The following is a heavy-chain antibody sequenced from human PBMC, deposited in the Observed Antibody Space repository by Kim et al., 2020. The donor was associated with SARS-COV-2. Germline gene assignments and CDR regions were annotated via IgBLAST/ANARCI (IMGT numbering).Heavy chain of an antibody. V-gene: IGHV3-53*04. CDR3: AAVYDSSGYYPWGADY. J-gene: IGHJ4*02. D-gene: IGHD3-22*01. Sequence: SVKGRFTISRHNSKNTLYLQMNSLRAEDTAVYYCAAVYDSSGYYPWGADYWGQGTLVTVSS.